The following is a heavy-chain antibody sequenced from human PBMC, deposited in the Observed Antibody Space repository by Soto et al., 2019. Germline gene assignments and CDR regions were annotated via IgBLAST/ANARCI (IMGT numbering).Heavy chain of an antibody. CDR2: ISYDGSNK. J-gene: IGHJ5*02. Sequence: PGGSLRLSCAASGFTFSSYGMHWVRQAPGKGLEWVAVISYDGSNKYYADSVKGRFTISRDNSKNTLYLQMNSLRAEDTAVYYCAKDRQVVLPCRQGSLVTFSS. CDR1: GFTFSSYG. V-gene: IGHV3-30*18. D-gene: IGHD6-13*01. CDR3: AKDRQVVLP.